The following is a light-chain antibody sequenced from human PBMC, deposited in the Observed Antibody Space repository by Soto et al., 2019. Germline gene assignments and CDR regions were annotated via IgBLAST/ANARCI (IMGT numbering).Light chain of an antibody. V-gene: IGKV3-20*01. Sequence: EIVLTQSPGTLSLSPGERATLSCRASQSVSSSYLAWYQQKPGQAPRLLIYGASSRATGIPDRFSGSGSGKDFTLTISRLEPEDFAVNYCQQYGSSSYTFGQGTKLEIK. CDR2: GAS. CDR3: QQYGSSSYT. CDR1: QSVSSSY. J-gene: IGKJ2*01.